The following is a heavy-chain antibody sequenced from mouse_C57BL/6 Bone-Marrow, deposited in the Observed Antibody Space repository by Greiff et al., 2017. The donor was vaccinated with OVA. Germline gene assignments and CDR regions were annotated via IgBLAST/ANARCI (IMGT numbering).Heavy chain of an antibody. CDR3: AKGGLTGTSYFDY. CDR2: IHPNSGST. CDR1: GYTFTSYW. D-gene: IGHD4-1*01. Sequence: QVQLQQPGAELVKPGASVKLSCKASGYTFTSYWMHWVKQRPGQGLEWIGMIHPNSGSTNYNEKFKSKATLTVDKSSSTAYMQLSSLTSEDAAVDDCAKGGLTGTSYFDYWGQGTTLTVSA. J-gene: IGHJ2*01. V-gene: IGHV1-64*01.